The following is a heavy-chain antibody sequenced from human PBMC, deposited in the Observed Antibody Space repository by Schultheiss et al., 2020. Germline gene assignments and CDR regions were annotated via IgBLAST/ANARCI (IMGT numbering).Heavy chain of an antibody. D-gene: IGHD6-19*01. V-gene: IGHV4-61*08. J-gene: IGHJ4*02. CDR1: GGSISSGDYY. Sequence: SETLSLTCTVSGGSISSGDYYWSWIRQPPGKGLEWIGYIYYSGISHYNPSLKSRVTISVDTSKNQFSLKLSSVTAADTAVYYCARKSGWYDYWGQGTLVTVSS. CDR2: IYYSGIS. CDR3: ARKSGWYDY.